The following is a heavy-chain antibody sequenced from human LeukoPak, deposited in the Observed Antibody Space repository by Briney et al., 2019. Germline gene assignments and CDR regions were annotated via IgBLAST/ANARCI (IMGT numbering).Heavy chain of an antibody. Sequence: PGGSLRLSCAASGFTFSDYYMSWIRQAPGKGLEWVSYISSSGSTIYYADSVKGRFTISRDNAKNSLYLQMNSLRAEDTPVYYCARDTNYYDSSGYYPNWGQGTLVTVSS. CDR1: GFTFSDYY. D-gene: IGHD3-22*01. J-gene: IGHJ4*02. CDR3: ARDTNYYDSSGYYPN. V-gene: IGHV3-11*01. CDR2: ISSSGSTI.